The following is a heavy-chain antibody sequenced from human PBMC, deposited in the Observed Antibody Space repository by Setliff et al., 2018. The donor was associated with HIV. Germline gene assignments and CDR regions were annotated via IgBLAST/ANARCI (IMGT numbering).Heavy chain of an antibody. J-gene: IGHJ4*01. CDR3: ASHLPPYSGNFDY. Sequence: SETLSLTCTVSGGSISSSSYYWGWIRQPPGKGLEWIGTIYYSGNTYYNPSLKSRVTISVDTSKNQISLTLSSVTAADTAVYYCASHLPPYSGNFDYWGHGTLVTVSS. CDR2: IYYSGNT. D-gene: IGHD1-26*01. CDR1: GGSISSSSYY. V-gene: IGHV4-39*01.